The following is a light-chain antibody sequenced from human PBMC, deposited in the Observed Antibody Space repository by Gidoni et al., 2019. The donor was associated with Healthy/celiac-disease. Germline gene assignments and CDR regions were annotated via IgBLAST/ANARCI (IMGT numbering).Light chain of an antibody. Sequence: DIQMTQSPSSLSASVGYRVTITCRASQSISTYLNWYQQKPGKAPKLLIYAASSLQSGVPSRFCGSGSGTDFTLTISSLQPEDFATYYCQQSYATPRTFGQGTKVEIK. CDR3: QQSYATPRT. V-gene: IGKV1-39*01. J-gene: IGKJ1*01. CDR2: AAS. CDR1: QSISTY.